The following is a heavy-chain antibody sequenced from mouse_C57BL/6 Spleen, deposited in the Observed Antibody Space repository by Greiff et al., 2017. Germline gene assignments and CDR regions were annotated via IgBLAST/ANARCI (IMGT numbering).Heavy chain of an antibody. D-gene: IGHD2-1*01. V-gene: IGHV5-6*01. Sequence: EVKLVESGGDLVKPGGSLKLSCAASGFTFSSYGMSWVRQTPDKRLEWVATISSGGSYTYYPDSVKGRFTISRDNAKNTLYLQMSSLKSEDTAMYYCARPYGNYFDYWGQGTTLTVSS. CDR1: GFTFSSYG. CDR2: ISSGGSYT. J-gene: IGHJ2*01. CDR3: ARPYGNYFDY.